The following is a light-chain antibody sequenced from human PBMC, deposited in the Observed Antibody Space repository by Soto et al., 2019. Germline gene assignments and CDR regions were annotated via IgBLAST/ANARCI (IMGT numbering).Light chain of an antibody. V-gene: IGLV2-14*01. J-gene: IGLJ2*01. CDR3: SSNTGSSTTPVV. Sequence: QSALTQPASVSGSPGQSITISCTGTSSDVGGYNHVAWYQQHPGKAPKLIIYDVSNRPSGVSNRFSGSKSGNTASLTISGLQAEDEADYYGSSNTGSSTTPVVFGGGTKVTVL. CDR1: SSDVGGYNH. CDR2: DVS.